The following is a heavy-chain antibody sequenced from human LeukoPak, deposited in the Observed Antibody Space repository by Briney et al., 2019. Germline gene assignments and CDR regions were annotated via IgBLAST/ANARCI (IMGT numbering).Heavy chain of an antibody. Sequence: SGGSLRLSCAASGFTFSSYSMNWVRQAPGKGLEWVSSISSSSSYIYYAVSVKGRFTISRDNAKNSLYLQMNSLRAEDTAVYYCARVAGDHGAAFDIWGQGTMVTVSS. D-gene: IGHD6-19*01. CDR3: ARVAGDHGAAFDI. CDR2: ISSSSSYI. CDR1: GFTFSSYS. J-gene: IGHJ3*02. V-gene: IGHV3-21*01.